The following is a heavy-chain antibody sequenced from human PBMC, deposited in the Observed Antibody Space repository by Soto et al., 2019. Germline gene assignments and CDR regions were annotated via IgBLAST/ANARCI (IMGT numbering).Heavy chain of an antibody. CDR1: GGTFSSYT. Sequence: QVQLVQSGAEVKKPGSSVNVSCKASGGTFSSYTISWVRQAPGQGLEWMGRIIPILGIANYAQKFQGRVTITADKSTSTAYMELSSLRSEDTAVYYCARSLLWFGELSPGIFDYWGQGTLVTVSS. CDR3: ARSLLWFGELSPGIFDY. J-gene: IGHJ4*02. D-gene: IGHD3-10*01. CDR2: IIPILGIA. V-gene: IGHV1-69*02.